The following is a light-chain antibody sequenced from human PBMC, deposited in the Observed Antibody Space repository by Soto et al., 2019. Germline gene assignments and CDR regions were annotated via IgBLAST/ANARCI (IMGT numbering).Light chain of an antibody. Sequence: EIVMTQSPATLSVSPGERATLSCRASQSVSSNLAWYQQKPGQAPRLLIYGASTRATGIPARFSGSGSGTEFNLTLSSLQSEAFAVYYCQQYNNWPPMAFGQGTKVEIK. J-gene: IGKJ1*01. CDR3: QQYNNWPPMA. CDR2: GAS. CDR1: QSVSSN. V-gene: IGKV3-15*01.